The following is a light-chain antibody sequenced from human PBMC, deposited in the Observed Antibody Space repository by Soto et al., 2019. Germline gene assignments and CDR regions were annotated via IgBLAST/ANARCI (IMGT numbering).Light chain of an antibody. CDR1: SGDIGSYNH. V-gene: IGLV2-14*01. CDR2: EVT. Sequence: QSALTQPASVSGSPGQSITISCTGTSGDIGSYNHVSWYQQHPGKAPKLIIYEVTDRPSGVSNRFSGSKSGNTASLTISGLQAEDEAEYYCSSYAGSNNLVFGGGTKVTVL. CDR3: SSYAGSNNLV. J-gene: IGLJ2*01.